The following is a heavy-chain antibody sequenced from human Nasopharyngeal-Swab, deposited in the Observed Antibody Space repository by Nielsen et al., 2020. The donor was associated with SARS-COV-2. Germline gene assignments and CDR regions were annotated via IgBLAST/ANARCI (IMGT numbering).Heavy chain of an antibody. Sequence: ASVKLSCKASGYTFTSYGISWARQAPGQGLEWMGWISAYNGNTNYAQKLQGRVTMTTDTSTSTAYMELRSLRSDDTAVYYCARGYGSGSYYAYYYYGMDVWGQGTTVTVSS. D-gene: IGHD3-10*01. J-gene: IGHJ6*02. CDR2: ISAYNGNT. V-gene: IGHV1-18*01. CDR1: GYTFTSYG. CDR3: ARGYGSGSYYAYYYYGMDV.